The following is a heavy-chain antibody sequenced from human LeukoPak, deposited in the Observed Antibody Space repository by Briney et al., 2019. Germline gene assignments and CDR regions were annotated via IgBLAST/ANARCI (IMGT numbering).Heavy chain of an antibody. V-gene: IGHV3-30*02. J-gene: IGHJ4*02. CDR3: AKDLRLGELSPSDY. CDR2: IRYDGSNK. Sequence: QPGGSLRLSCAASGFTSSSYGMHWVRQAPGKGLEWVAFIRYDGSNKYYADSVKGRFTISRDNSKNTLYLQMNSLRAEDTAVYYCAKDLRLGELSPSDYWGQGTLVTVSS. CDR1: GFTSSSYG. D-gene: IGHD3-16*02.